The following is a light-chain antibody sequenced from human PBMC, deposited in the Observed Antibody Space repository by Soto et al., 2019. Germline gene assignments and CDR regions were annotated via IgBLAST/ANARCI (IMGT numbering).Light chain of an antibody. Sequence: ENVLTQSPGTLSLSPGEGATHSCRASQTVSSYLTWYQQRPGQAPRLLISGASRRATGIPDRFSGSGSGTDFTLTISRLEPEDFALYYCQQYGTSPITFGQGTRLEIK. J-gene: IGKJ5*01. CDR1: QTVSSY. CDR3: QQYGTSPIT. CDR2: GAS. V-gene: IGKV3-20*01.